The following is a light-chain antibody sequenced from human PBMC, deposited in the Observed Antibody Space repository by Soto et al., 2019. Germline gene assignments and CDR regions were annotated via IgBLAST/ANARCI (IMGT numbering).Light chain of an antibody. CDR3: SSFATSGTTVI. CDR2: EVT. V-gene: IGLV2-14*01. J-gene: IGLJ2*01. Sequence: QSALTQPASVSGSPGQSITISCTGTNNDVGAYPYVSWYQQHPGTAPKLIIYEVTNRPSGISDRFSGSKSGNTASLTISGLQAEDESDYYCSSFATSGTTVIFGGGTKVTFL. CDR1: NNDVGAYPY.